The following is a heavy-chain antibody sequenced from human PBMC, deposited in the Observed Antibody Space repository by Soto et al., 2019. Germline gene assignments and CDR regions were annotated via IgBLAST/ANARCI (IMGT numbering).Heavy chain of an antibody. Sequence: XETLSLTCSVDGGSFSGYYWSWIRQPPGKGLEWIGEINHSGSTNYNPSLKSRVTISVDTSKNQFSLKLSSVTAADTAVYYCARGRIAAAGTWFDYWGQGTLVTVSS. CDR3: ARGRIAAAGTWFDY. J-gene: IGHJ4*02. CDR1: GGSFSGYY. CDR2: INHSGST. V-gene: IGHV4-34*01. D-gene: IGHD6-13*01.